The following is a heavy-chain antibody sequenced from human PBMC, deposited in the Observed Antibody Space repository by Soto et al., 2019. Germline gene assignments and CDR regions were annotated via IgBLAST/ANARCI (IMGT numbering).Heavy chain of an antibody. Sequence: EVQLLDSGGGLVQPGGSLRLSCAASGFTFSSYAMSLVRQAPGKVLEWVSAISGSGGSTYYADSVKGRFTITRDNFKNTLYLQMNSLRAEDTAVYYCANAPGESRGDYYYYGMDVWGQGTTVTVSS. D-gene: IGHD3-10*01. CDR2: ISGSGGST. J-gene: IGHJ6*02. CDR1: GFTFSSYA. V-gene: IGHV3-23*01. CDR3: ANAPGESRGDYYYYGMDV.